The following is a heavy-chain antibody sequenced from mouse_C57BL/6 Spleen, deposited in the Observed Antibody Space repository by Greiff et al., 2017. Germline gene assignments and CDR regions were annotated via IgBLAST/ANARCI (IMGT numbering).Heavy chain of an antibody. Sequence: QVQLQQSGPELVKPGASVKISCKASGYAFSSSWMNWVKQRPGQGLEWIGRIYPGDGDTNYNGKFKGKATLTADKSSSTAYMQLSSLTSEDSAVYFCARDGDYGSSDEPFADWGQGTLVTVAA. CDR2: IYPGDGDT. CDR3: ARDGDYGSSDEPFAD. CDR1: GYAFSSSW. D-gene: IGHD1-1*01. V-gene: IGHV1-82*01. J-gene: IGHJ3*01.